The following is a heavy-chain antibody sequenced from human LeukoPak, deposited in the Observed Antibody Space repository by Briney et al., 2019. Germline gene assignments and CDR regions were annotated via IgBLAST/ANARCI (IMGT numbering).Heavy chain of an antibody. CDR3: ARETGYSSSLLDY. CDR1: GGSISSHY. CDR2: IYYSGST. V-gene: IGHV4-59*11. Sequence: PSVTLSLTCTVSGGSISSHYWSWIRQPPGKGLEWIGYIYYSGSTNYNPSLKSRVTISVDTSKNQFSLKLSSVTAADTAVYYCARETGYSSSLLDYWGQGTLVTVSS. D-gene: IGHD6-13*01. J-gene: IGHJ4*02.